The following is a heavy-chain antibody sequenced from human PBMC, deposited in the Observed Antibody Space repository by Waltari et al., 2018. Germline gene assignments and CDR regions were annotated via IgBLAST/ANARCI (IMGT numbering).Heavy chain of an antibody. V-gene: IGHV2-5*01. J-gene: IGHJ4*02. CDR3: AHRRGGYFDY. D-gene: IGHD3-10*01. CDR1: GFSLSTRAVA. Sequence: QITLKESGPTLVKPTQTLPLTCTFSGFSLSTRAVAVGWSRQPPGKALEWVALIYWHDEKRYSPSLNSRLIITKDTSKNLVVLTMTNMDPVDIATYYCAHRRGGYFDYWGQGILVTVSS. CDR2: IYWHDEK.